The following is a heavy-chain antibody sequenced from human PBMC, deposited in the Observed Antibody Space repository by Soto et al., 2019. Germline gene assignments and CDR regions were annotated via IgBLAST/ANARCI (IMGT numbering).Heavy chain of an antibody. V-gene: IGHV3-23*01. J-gene: IGHJ4*02. CDR3: AKRASGSYFDY. Sequence: EVQLLESGGGLVQPGGSLRLSCAASGFTFSNYAMNWVRQAPGKGLEWISVISGSGGSTYYADSVKGRFTISRDNSKNTLDLQMNSLRAEDTAVYYCAKRASGSYFDYWSQGTLVTVSS. CDR1: GFTFSNYA. D-gene: IGHD3-10*01. CDR2: ISGSGGST.